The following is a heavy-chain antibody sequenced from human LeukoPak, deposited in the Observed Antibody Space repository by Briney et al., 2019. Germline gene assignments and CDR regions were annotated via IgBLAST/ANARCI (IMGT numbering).Heavy chain of an antibody. V-gene: IGHV1-46*01. CDR3: ARAARGRGGDNYFDY. Sequence: GASVKVSCKASGYTFTSYYMHWVRQAPGQGLEWMGIINPSGGSTSYAQKFQGRVTMTRDMSTSTVYMELSSLRSEDTAVYYCARAARGRGGDNYFDYWGQGTLVTVSS. CDR2: INPSGGST. CDR1: GYTFTSYY. J-gene: IGHJ4*02. D-gene: IGHD3-16*01.